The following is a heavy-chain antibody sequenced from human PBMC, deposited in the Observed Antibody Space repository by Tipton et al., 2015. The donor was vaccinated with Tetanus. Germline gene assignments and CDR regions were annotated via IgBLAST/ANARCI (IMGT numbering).Heavy chain of an antibody. D-gene: IGHD6-13*01. CDR1: GASISSSGDY. V-gene: IGHV4-39*07. Sequence: GLVKPSETLSLTCTVSGASISSSGDYWGWIRQPPGKGLEWIGSVYNTGNAYYNPALTSRVTISVDTSKNQFSLKLSSVTAADTAVYYCARAGGGSWGNFDYWGQGTLVTVSS. CDR3: ARAGGGSWGNFDY. CDR2: VYNTGNA. J-gene: IGHJ4*02.